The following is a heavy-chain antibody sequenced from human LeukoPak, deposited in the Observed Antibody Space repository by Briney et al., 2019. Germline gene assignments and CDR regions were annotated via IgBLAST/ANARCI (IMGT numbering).Heavy chain of an antibody. J-gene: IGHJ6*02. CDR1: SGSISNYY. CDR3: ARGRLGVDFYRGLGV. D-gene: IGHD6-6*01. V-gene: IGHV4-4*07. Sequence: SETLSLTCTVSSGSISNYYWNWIRQPAGKGLEWIGRIYSSGSTNYNPSLKSRVTMSVDTSKNQFSLKLRSVTAADTAVYYCARGRLGVDFYRGLGVWGQGTTVTVSS. CDR2: IYSSGST.